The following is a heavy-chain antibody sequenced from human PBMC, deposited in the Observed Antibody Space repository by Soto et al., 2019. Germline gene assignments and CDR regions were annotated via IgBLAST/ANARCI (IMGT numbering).Heavy chain of an antibody. V-gene: IGHV4-4*07. CDR1: GAFISGYY. CDR3: ARESTVAGTDNWFDS. D-gene: IGHD6-13*01. CDR2: IYTSGRT. Sequence: SETLSLTCTVSGAFISGYYWSWIRQPAGKGLEWIGRIYTSGRTKYSPSLKGRATMSADTSKKQFSLRLHSVTAADTAVYYCARESTVAGTDNWFDSWGQGILVTVSS. J-gene: IGHJ5*01.